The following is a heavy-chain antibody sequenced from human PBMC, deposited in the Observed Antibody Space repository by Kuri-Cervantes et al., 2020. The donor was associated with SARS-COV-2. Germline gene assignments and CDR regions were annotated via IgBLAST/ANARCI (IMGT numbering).Heavy chain of an antibody. D-gene: IGHD3-22*01. V-gene: IGHV3-69-1*01. CDR2: ISSGSTI. CDR3: ARDLYDSSGYYSPHVFDY. CDR1: GFTFSDYY. J-gene: IGHJ4*02. Sequence: GESLKISCAASGFTFSDYYMNWVRQAPGKGLEWVSSISSGSTIYYADSVKGRFTISRDNAKNPLYLQMNSLRAEDTAVYYCARDLYDSSGYYSPHVFDYWGQGTLVTVSS.